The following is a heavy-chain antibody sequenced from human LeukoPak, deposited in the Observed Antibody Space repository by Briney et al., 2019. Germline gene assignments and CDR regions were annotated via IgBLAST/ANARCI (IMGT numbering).Heavy chain of an antibody. CDR3: ARVDLLWFGEIPALDY. CDR2: IIPIFGTA. D-gene: IGHD3-10*01. Sequence: GASVKVSCKASGGTFSSYAISWVRQAPGQGLEWMGGIIPIFGTANYAQKFQGRVTITADESTSTAYMELSSLRSEDTAVYYCARVDLLWFGEIPALDYWGQGTLVTVSS. V-gene: IGHV1-69*13. J-gene: IGHJ4*02. CDR1: GGTFSSYA.